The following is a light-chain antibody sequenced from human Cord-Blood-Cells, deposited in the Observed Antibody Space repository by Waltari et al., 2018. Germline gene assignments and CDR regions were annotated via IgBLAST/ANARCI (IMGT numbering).Light chain of an antibody. Sequence: SYALTQPPSVSVSPGQTARLTCSGDQSGDTYACWYQQKPGQSPGLVIYQDSKRPSGIPERFSGSNSGNTATLTISGTQAMDEADYYCQAWDSSTAYVFGTGTKVTVL. CDR3: QAWDSSTAYV. V-gene: IGLV3-1*01. CDR2: QDS. CDR1: QSGDTY. J-gene: IGLJ1*01.